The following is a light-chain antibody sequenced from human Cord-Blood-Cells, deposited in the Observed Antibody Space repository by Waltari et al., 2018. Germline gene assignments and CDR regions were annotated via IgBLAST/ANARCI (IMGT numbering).Light chain of an antibody. CDR2: DNN. CDR3: GTWASSLSAVV. CDR1: RSNIGDNY. Sequence: SVLTQPPSVSAAPGQKVTISCSGIRSNIGDNYVSWYQQLPGTAPKLLIYDNNKRPSGIPDRFSGSKSGTSDTLGITGLQTGDEADYYCGTWASSLSAVVFGGGTKLTVL. J-gene: IGLJ2*01. V-gene: IGLV1-51*01.